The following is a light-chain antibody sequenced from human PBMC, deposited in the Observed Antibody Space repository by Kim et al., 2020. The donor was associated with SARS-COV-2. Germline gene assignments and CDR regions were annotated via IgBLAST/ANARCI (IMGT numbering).Light chain of an antibody. CDR3: QAWDTNTAWV. CDR2: EDD. J-gene: IGLJ3*02. CDR1: RLGNKY. Sequence: SYELTQPPSVSVSPGQPASIACSGDRLGNKYVSWYQQKPGQSPLLIIYEDDKRPSGIPERFSGSNSANTATLTVNGAQAVDEADYYCQAWDTNTAWVFGG. V-gene: IGLV3-1*01.